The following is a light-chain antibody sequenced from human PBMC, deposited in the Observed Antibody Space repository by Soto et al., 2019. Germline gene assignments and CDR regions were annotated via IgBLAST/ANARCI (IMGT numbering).Light chain of an antibody. V-gene: IGKV1-9*01. CDR1: QGINSY. Sequence: DIQLTQSPSFLAASLGDRVTVTCRASQGINSYLAWYQQKPGKAPKLLIYTASTLQSGVPSRFSGSGSGTDFTLTVSNSQPEDFATYYCQQSYNTRAFGQGTKVDIK. CDR2: TAS. CDR3: QQSYNTRA. J-gene: IGKJ1*01.